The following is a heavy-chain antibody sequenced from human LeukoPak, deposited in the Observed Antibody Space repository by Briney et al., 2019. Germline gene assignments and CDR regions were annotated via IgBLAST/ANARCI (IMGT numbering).Heavy chain of an antibody. J-gene: IGHJ3*02. CDR1: GFTFSSYA. Sequence: PGGSLRLSCAASGFTFSSYAMHWVRQAPGKGLEWVAVISYDGSNKYYADSVKGRFTISRDNSKNTLYLQMNSLRAEDTAVYYCARDEPYDSSGYRQDAFDIWGQGTMVTVSS. CDR2: ISYDGSNK. V-gene: IGHV3-30-3*01. CDR3: ARDEPYDSSGYRQDAFDI. D-gene: IGHD3-22*01.